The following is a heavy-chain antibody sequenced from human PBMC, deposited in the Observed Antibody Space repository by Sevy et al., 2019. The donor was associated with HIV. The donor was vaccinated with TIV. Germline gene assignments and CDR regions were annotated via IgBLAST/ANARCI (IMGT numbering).Heavy chain of an antibody. Sequence: GGYLRLSCAASGFTFSSYAMSWVRQAPGKGLEWVSAISGSGGSTYYADSVKGRFTISRDNSKNTLYLQMNSLRAEDTAVYYCAKSGGSITMIVVLDYWGQGTLVTVSS. V-gene: IGHV3-23*01. D-gene: IGHD3-22*01. CDR1: GFTFSSYA. J-gene: IGHJ4*02. CDR2: ISGSGGST. CDR3: AKSGGSITMIVVLDY.